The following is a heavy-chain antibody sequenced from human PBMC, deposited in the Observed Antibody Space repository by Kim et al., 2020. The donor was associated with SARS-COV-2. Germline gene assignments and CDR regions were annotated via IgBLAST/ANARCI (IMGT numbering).Heavy chain of an antibody. CDR1: GFSFDDYS. Sequence: GGSLRLSCAASGFSFDDYSIHWVRQAPGKGLEWVSLIRWGGGSTYYADSVKGRFTISRDNSKSSLYLQMNSLRTEDTAFYYCARGGGSGSYWGYYFDYWGQGTLVTFSS. CDR3: ARGGGSGSYWGYYFDY. CDR2: IRWGGGST. D-gene: IGHD3-10*01. V-gene: IGHV3-43*01. J-gene: IGHJ4*02.